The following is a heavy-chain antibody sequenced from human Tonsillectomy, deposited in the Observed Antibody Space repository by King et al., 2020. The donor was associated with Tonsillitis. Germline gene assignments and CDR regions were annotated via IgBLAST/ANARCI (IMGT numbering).Heavy chain of an antibody. CDR3: TTDHPRSYYDSSGYYPTDAFDI. J-gene: IGHJ3*02. D-gene: IGHD3-22*01. V-gene: IGHV3-15*01. CDR2: IKSKTDGGTT. Sequence: VQLVESGGGLVKPGGSLRLSCAASGFTFSNAWMSWVRQAPGKGLEWVGRIKSKTDGGTTDYAAPVKGRFTISRDDSKNTLYLQMNSLKTEDTAVYYCTTDHPRSYYDSSGYYPTDAFDIWGQGTMVTVSS. CDR1: GFTFSNAW.